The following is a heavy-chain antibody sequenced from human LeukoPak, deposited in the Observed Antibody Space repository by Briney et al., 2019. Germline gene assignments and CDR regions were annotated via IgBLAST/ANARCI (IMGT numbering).Heavy chain of an antibody. CDR3: ARERRVVVGYPRVDP. CDR1: GFTFSDYY. D-gene: IGHD3-22*01. V-gene: IGHV3-11*01. J-gene: IGHJ5*02. CDR2: ISSSGSTI. Sequence: PGGSLRLSCAASGFTFSDYYMSWIRQAPGKGLEWVSYISSSGSTIYYAVSVKGRFTISRDNAKNSLYLQMNSLRSEDTAVYYCARERRVVVGYPRVDPWGQGTLVTVSS.